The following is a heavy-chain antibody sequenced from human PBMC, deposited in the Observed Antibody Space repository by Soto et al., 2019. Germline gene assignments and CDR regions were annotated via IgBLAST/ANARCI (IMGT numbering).Heavy chain of an antibody. CDR2: IIPIFGTA. Sequence: SVKVSCKASGGTFSSYAISWVRQAPGQGLEWMGGIIPIFGTANYAQKFQGRVTITADESTSTAYMELSSLRSEDTAVYYCAAIVVPAATAYYYYGMDVWGQGTTVTVSS. CDR3: AAIVVPAATAYYYYGMDV. J-gene: IGHJ6*02. CDR1: GGTFSSYA. D-gene: IGHD2-2*01. V-gene: IGHV1-69*13.